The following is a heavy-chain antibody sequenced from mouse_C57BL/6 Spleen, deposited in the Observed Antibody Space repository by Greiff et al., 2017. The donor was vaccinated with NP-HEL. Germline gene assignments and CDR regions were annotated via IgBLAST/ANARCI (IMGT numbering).Heavy chain of an antibody. Sequence: VQLQQSGAELVKPGASVKISCKASGYAFSSYWMNWVKQRPGKGLEWIGQIYPGDGDTNYNGKFKGKATLTADKSSSTAYMQLSSLTSEDSAVYFCAKIGHYSNYRYFDVWGTGATVTVSS. J-gene: IGHJ1*03. CDR3: AKIGHYSNYRYFDV. CDR1: GYAFSSYW. D-gene: IGHD2-5*01. V-gene: IGHV1-80*01. CDR2: IYPGDGDT.